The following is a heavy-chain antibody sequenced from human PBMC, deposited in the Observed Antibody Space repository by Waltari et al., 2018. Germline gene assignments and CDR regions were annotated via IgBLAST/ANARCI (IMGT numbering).Heavy chain of an antibody. J-gene: IGHJ6*02. D-gene: IGHD1-26*01. CDR1: GFPSSRDG. Sequence: QVQLVESGGGVVQPGRSLRLSCAASGFPSSRDGMHWVRRAPGKGLEWVAVIWYDGSNKYYADAVKGRFTISRDNSKNTLYLQMNSLRAEDTAVYYCAREVGGAKNGMDVWGQGTTVTVSS. CDR2: IWYDGSNK. V-gene: IGHV3-33*01. CDR3: AREVGGAKNGMDV.